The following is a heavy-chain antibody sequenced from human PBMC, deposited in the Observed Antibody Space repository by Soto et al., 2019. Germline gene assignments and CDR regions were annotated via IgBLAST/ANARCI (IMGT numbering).Heavy chain of an antibody. D-gene: IGHD3-10*01. CDR1: GFIFSTYA. CDR2: IISDGGSA. J-gene: IGHJ6*02. CDR3: AKTRVEVPGLMGYYYGMDV. Sequence: GGSLRLSCSASGFIFSTYAMHWVRQAPGKGLEHVSTIISDGGSAYYADSVKDRFTISRDNSENTLFLQMSSLRVDDTAVYYRAKTRVEVPGLMGYYYGMDVWGQGTTVTVSS. V-gene: IGHV3-64D*06.